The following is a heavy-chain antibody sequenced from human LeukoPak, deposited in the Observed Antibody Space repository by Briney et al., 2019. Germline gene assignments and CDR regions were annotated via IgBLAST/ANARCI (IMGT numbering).Heavy chain of an antibody. CDR3: ASRKDYYDSSGYWEVDYYYGMDV. CDR2: IYSSGST. CDR1: GGSISNWY. Sequence: SETLSLTCTVSGGSISNWYWSWFRQPAGKGLEWIGRIYSSGSTNYNPSLKSRVTISVDTSKNQISLKLTSVTAADTAVYYCASRKDYYDSSGYWEVDYYYGMDVWGQGTTVTVSS. V-gene: IGHV4-4*07. J-gene: IGHJ6*02. D-gene: IGHD3-22*01.